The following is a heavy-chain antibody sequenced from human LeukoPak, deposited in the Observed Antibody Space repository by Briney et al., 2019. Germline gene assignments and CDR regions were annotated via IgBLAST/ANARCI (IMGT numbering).Heavy chain of an antibody. CDR2: ISRSGDTT. CDR1: GFTLTTYE. D-gene: IGHD5/OR15-5a*01. V-gene: IGHV3-48*03. Sequence: GGSLRLSCAASGFTLTTYEMNWVRQAPGKGLEWVSYISRSGDTTYFADSVKGRFTISRDSAKNSLYLQMSSLRVEDTAIYYCARLLTTVSTLGYWGQGALVTVSS. CDR3: ARLLTTVSTLGY. J-gene: IGHJ4*02.